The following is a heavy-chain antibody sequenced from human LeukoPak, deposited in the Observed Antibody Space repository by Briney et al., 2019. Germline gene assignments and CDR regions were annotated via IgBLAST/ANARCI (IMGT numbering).Heavy chain of an antibody. V-gene: IGHV4-31*03. CDR1: GGSISSGGHF. CDR2: IYYSGTT. Sequence: PSETLSLTCTVSGGSISSGGHFWSWIRQHPGKGLEWIGHIYYSGTTYYHPSLKSRLTISVDTSENHFSLKVNSVTAADTAVYYCARGYNRFGDLGWFDPWGQGTQVIVSS. D-gene: IGHD3-10*01. J-gene: IGHJ5*02. CDR3: ARGYNRFGDLGWFDP.